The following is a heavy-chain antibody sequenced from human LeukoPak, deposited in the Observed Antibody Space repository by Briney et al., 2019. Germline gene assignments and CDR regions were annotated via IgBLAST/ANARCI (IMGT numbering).Heavy chain of an antibody. D-gene: IGHD3-3*01. CDR3: AKGTYYDFWSGYTSFDY. V-gene: IGHV3-23*01. CDR2: ISGSGGST. CDR1: GFTFSSYA. J-gene: IGHJ4*02. Sequence: GGSLRLSCAASGFTFSSYAMSWVRQAPGKGLEWVSAISGSGGSTYYADSVKGRFTISRDNSKNTLYLQMNSLRVEDTAVYYCAKGTYYDFWSGYTSFDYWGQGTLVTVSS.